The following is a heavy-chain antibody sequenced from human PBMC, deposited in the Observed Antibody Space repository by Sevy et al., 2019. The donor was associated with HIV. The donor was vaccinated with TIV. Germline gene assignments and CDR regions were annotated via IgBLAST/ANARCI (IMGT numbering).Heavy chain of an antibody. Sequence: ASVKVSCKASGYTFTSYGISWVPQAPGQGLEWMGWISGYNGNTNYAQKVQGRVTMTTDTSTTTAYMELRSLRSDDTAVYYCAREAPISNFDYWGQGTLVTVSS. CDR2: ISGYNGNT. CDR3: AREAPISNFDY. J-gene: IGHJ4*02. V-gene: IGHV1-18*01. D-gene: IGHD2-21*01. CDR1: GYTFTSYG.